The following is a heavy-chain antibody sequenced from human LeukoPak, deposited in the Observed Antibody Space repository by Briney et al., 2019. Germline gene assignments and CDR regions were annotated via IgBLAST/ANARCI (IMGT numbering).Heavy chain of an antibody. V-gene: IGHV3-74*01. J-gene: IGHJ4*02. CDR1: GFTSSSYW. D-gene: IGHD3-3*01. CDR3: ASNDFWSGYPY. Sequence: GGSLRLSCAASGFTSSSYWMHWVRHAPGKGLVWVSRINCDGSSTSYADSVKGRFTISRDNAKNTLYLQMNSLRAEDTAVYYCASNDFWSGYPYWGQGTLVTVSS. CDR2: INCDGSST.